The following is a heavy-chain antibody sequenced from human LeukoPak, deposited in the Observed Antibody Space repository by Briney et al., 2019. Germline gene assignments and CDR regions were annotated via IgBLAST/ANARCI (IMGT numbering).Heavy chain of an antibody. CDR1: GGSISTFY. CDR2: INHSGST. V-gene: IGHV4-34*01. D-gene: IGHD6-19*01. Sequence: SETLSLTCTVSGGSISTFYWSWIRQPPGKGLEWSGEINHSGSTNYNPSLKSRVTISVDTSKNQFSLKLSSVTAADTAVYYCARGPRIAVAGRRSWFDPWGQGTLVTVSS. J-gene: IGHJ5*02. CDR3: ARGPRIAVAGRRSWFDP.